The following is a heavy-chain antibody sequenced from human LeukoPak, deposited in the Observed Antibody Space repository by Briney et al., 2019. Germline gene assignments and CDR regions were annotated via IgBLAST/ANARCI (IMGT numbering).Heavy chain of an antibody. V-gene: IGHV4-4*07. Sequence: SGTLSLTCTVSGGSISSYHWSWIRQPAGKGLEWIGRIYPSGISNYNPSLMSRVTMSVDTSKNQFSLKLTSVTAADTAVYYCVRYEGDFWGQGTLVTVSS. D-gene: IGHD2-8*01. CDR3: VRYEGDF. CDR1: GGSISSYH. J-gene: IGHJ4*02. CDR2: IYPSGIS.